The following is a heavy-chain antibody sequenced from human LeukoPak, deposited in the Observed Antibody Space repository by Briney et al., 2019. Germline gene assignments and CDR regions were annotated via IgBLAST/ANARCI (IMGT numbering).Heavy chain of an antibody. CDR1: GFTFSSYW. D-gene: IGHD3-10*01. CDR3: ARPLLYYYGSEAYFWFDL. CDR2: IKQDGSEK. Sequence: GGSLRLSCAASGFTFSSYWMSWVRKAPGKGLEWVANIKQDGSEKYYVDSVKGRFTISRDSAENTLYLQMRSPKAEGTAFYYCARPLLYYYGSEAYFWFDLWGQGTLVTVSS. J-gene: IGHJ5*02. V-gene: IGHV3-7*01.